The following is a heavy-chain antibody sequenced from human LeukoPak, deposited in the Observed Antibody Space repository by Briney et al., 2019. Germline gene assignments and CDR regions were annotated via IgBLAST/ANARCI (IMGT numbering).Heavy chain of an antibody. Sequence: GGSLRLSCAASGFTFSSYGMHWVRQAPGKGLEWVAVIWYDGSNKYYADSVKGRFTISRDNSKNTLYLQMNSLRAEDMAVYYCAKDKQGDYFDYWGQGTLVTVSS. J-gene: IGHJ4*02. CDR2: IWYDGSNK. CDR1: GFTFSSYG. CDR3: AKDKQGDYFDY. D-gene: IGHD6-13*01. V-gene: IGHV3-33*06.